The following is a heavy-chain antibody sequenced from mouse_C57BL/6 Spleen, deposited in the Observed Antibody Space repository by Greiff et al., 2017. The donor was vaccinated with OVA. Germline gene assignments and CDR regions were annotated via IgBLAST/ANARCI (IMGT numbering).Heavy chain of an antibody. CDR1: GFSLTSYG. D-gene: IGHD2-5*01. CDR2: IWSGGST. J-gene: IGHJ1*03. Sequence: VQLVESGPGLVQPSQSLSITCTVSGFSLTSYGVHWVRQPPGKGLEWLGVIWSGGSTDYNAAFISRLGISKDNSKSQVFFKMNSLQADDTAIYYCAKAGYSNYVWYFDVWGTGTTVTVSS. V-gene: IGHV2-4*01. CDR3: AKAGYSNYVWYFDV.